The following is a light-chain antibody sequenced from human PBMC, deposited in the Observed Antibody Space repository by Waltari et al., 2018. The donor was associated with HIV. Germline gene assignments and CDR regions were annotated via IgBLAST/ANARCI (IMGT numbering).Light chain of an antibody. CDR2: GFS. J-gene: IGLJ2*01. CDR3: CSYTKLTTHYVL. V-gene: IGLV2-14*03. CDR1: TTDIGGYNY. Sequence: QSALTQPASVSGSPGQSITISCNGTTTDIGGYNYVSWYQRHPDKAPKLIIFGFSNRPSCIARPFSGSKSGNTASLTISWLQAEDEAGYYCCSYTKLTTHYVLFGGGTKLTVL.